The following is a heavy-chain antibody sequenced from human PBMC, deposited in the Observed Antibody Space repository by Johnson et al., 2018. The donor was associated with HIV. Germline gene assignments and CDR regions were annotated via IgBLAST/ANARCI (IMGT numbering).Heavy chain of an antibody. CDR2: IYSGGSP. Sequence: EVQLVESGGGLVQPGGSLRLSCAASGFTVSSNYMSWVRQAPGKGLEWVSGIYSGGSPYYADSVKGRFTISRDNSKNTLYFQMNSLRAEDTAVYYCSRKKLQYYDSSGYYDHAFDVWGKGTMVTFSS. CDR1: GFTVSSNY. V-gene: IGHV3-66*01. D-gene: IGHD3-22*01. CDR3: SRKKLQYYDSSGYYDHAFDV. J-gene: IGHJ3*01.